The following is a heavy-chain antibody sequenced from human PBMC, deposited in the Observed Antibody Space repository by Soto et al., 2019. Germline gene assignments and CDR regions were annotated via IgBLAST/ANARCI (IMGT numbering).Heavy chain of an antibody. D-gene: IGHD1-7*01. CDR1: GFTFSSYG. J-gene: IGHJ4*02. CDR2: SSATGAGT. Sequence: EVQLLESGGGLVQPGGSLRLSCAASGFTFSSYGMTWVRQAPGKGLEWVSFSSATGAGTYYADSVKGRFTISRDNSKNTLYLQVTGLRADDTAVYYCAKDRRAGGNYGFYSDFWGQGALVIVSS. V-gene: IGHV3-23*01. CDR3: AKDRRAGGNYGFYSDF.